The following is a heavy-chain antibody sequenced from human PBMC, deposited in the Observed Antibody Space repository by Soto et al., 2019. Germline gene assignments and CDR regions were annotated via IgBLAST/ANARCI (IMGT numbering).Heavy chain of an antibody. V-gene: IGHV4-34*01. CDR2: INHSGST. CDR3: ARHIVVVPAAIRDNYYYGMDV. D-gene: IGHD2-2*01. CDR1: GGSFSGYY. J-gene: IGHJ6*02. Sequence: SETLSLTCAVYGGSFSGYYWSWIRQPPGKGLEWIGEINHSGSTNYNPSLKSRVTISVDTSKNQFSLKLSSVTAADTAVYYCARHIVVVPAAIRDNYYYGMDVWGQGTTVTVSS.